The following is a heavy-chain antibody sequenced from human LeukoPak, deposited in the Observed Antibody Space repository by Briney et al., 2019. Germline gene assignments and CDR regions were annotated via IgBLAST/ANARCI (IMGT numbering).Heavy chain of an antibody. CDR1: GGSISSYY. Sequence: SETLSLTCTVSGGSISSYYWSWIRQPPGKGLEWIGYIYYSGSTNYNPSLKSRVTISVDTSKNQFSLKLSSVTAADTAAYYCARHPRYSGSYYFDYWGQGTLVTVSS. J-gene: IGHJ4*02. V-gene: IGHV4-59*08. CDR3: ARHPRYSGSYYFDY. CDR2: IYYSGST. D-gene: IGHD1-26*01.